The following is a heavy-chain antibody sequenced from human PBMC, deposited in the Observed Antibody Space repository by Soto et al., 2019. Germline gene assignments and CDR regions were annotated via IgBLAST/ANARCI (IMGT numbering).Heavy chain of an antibody. V-gene: IGHV3-30-3*01. CDR3: ARDFGYSGYSYGCDY. CDR2: ISYDGSNK. Sequence: GGSLRLSCAASGFTFSSYAMHWVRQAPGKGLEWVAVISYDGSNKYYADSVKGRFTISRDNSKNTLYLQMNSLRAEDTAVYYCARDFGYSGYSYGCDYWGQGTLVTVSS. J-gene: IGHJ4*02. D-gene: IGHD5-18*01. CDR1: GFTFSSYA.